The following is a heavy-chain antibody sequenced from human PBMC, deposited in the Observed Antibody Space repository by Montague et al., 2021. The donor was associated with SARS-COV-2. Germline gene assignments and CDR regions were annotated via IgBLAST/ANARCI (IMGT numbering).Heavy chain of an antibody. J-gene: IGHJ5*02. Sequence: SETLSLTCTVSGGSISSSSYYWGWIRQPPGKGLEWIGSIYYSGSTYYNPSLKSRVTISVDTSKNQFSLKLTSVTAADTAVYYCARQVAGGYILPGYSVGAWFDPWGQGTLVTVSS. CDR1: GGSISSSSYY. D-gene: IGHD3-9*01. V-gene: IGHV4-39*01. CDR2: IYYSGST. CDR3: ARQVAGGYILPGYSVGAWFDP.